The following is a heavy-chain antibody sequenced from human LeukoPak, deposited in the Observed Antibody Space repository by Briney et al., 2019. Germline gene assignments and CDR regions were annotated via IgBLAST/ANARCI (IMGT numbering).Heavy chain of an antibody. CDR2: INHSGST. CDR1: GGSFSGYY. V-gene: IGHV4-34*01. J-gene: IGHJ4*02. CDR3: ARGERYYYGWYYFDY. D-gene: IGHD3-10*01. Sequence: PSETLSLTCAVYGGSFSGYYWSWIRQPPGKGLEWIGEINHSGSTNYNPSLKSRVTISVDTSKNQFSLKLSSVTAADTAVYYCARGERYYYGWYYFDYWGQGTLVTVSS.